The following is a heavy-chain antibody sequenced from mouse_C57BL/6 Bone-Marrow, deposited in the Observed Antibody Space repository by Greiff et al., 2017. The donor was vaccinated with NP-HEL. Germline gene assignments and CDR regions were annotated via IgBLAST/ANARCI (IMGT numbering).Heavy chain of an antibody. CDR2: IDPSDSYT. D-gene: IGHD1-1*01. CDR1: GYTFTSYW. J-gene: IGHJ1*03. V-gene: IGHV1-69*01. CDR3: ARRRYYGSSRYWYFDV. Sequence: QVQLQQPGAELVMPGASVKLSCKASGYTFTSYWMHWVKQRPGQGLEWIGEIDPSDSYTNYNQQFKGKSTLTVDKSSSTAYMQLSSLTSEDAAVYYCARRRYYGSSRYWYFDVWGTGTTVTVSS.